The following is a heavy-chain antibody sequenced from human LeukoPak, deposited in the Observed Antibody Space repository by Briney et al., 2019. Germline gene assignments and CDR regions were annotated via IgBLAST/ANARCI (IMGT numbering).Heavy chain of an antibody. Sequence: GGSLRLSCAASGFTFSDYGMSWVRQAPGKGREWVGAISRSGDVTFHADSVRGRFSISRDNSKDTLYVQMNSLRAEDTAVYYCAKELRSGGVVTNFDYWGQGTLVTVSS. CDR2: ISRSGDVT. CDR1: GFTFSDYG. CDR3: AKELRSGGVVTNFDY. V-gene: IGHV3-23*01. J-gene: IGHJ4*02. D-gene: IGHD3-22*01.